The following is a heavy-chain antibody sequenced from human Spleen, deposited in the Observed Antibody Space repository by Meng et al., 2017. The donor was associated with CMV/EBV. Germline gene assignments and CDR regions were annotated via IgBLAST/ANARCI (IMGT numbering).Heavy chain of an antibody. CDR1: GFTFDDYA. CDR2: INWNGGST. V-gene: IGHV3-20*04. Sequence: LSLTCAASGFTFDDYAMHWVRQAPGKGLEWVSGINWNGGSTGYVDSVKGRFTISRDNAKNSLYLQMNSLRAEDTALYYCARADRLFVVGLFDYWGQGTLVTVSS. CDR3: ARADRLFVVGLFDY. J-gene: IGHJ4*02. D-gene: IGHD2-21*01.